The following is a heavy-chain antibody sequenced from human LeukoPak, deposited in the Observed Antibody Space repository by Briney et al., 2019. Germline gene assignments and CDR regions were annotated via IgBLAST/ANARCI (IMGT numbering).Heavy chain of an antibody. D-gene: IGHD3-10*01. V-gene: IGHV3-11*01. CDR2: ISSSGSTI. Sequence: GGSLRLSCAASGFTFSDYYMSWIRQAPGKGLEWVSYISSSGSTIYYADSVKGRFTISRDNAKNSLYLQMNSLRAENTAVYYCAREGVLLWFGESYNWFDPWGQGTLVTVSS. CDR1: GFTFSDYY. CDR3: AREGVLLWFGESYNWFDP. J-gene: IGHJ5*02.